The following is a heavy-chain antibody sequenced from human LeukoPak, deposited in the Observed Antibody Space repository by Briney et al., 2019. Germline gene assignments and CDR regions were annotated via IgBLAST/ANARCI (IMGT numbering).Heavy chain of an antibody. CDR1: GYSFTSYW. J-gene: IGHJ4*02. Sequence: KPGESLKISCKGSGYSFTSYWISWVRQMPGKGLEWMGRIDPSDSYTNYSPSFQGHVTISAGKSISTAYLQWTSEKASDTAMYYCARQEGATYYFDYWGQGTLVTVSS. V-gene: IGHV5-10-1*01. CDR3: ARQEGATYYFDY. CDR2: IDPSDSYT. D-gene: IGHD1-26*01.